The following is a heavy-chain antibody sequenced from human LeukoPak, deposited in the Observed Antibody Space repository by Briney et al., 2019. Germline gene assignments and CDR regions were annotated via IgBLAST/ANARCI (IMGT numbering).Heavy chain of an antibody. J-gene: IGHJ4*02. CDR3: XXDAVDTDFDY. V-gene: IGHV3-30*02. Sequence: CXASAFTFSSYGMHWVRQTPGKGLEWVAYIKYDRTNEQYAHSVKGRFRIARDNCNNIMYLKMNRLRTEETAVYYXXXDAVDTDFDYWGQGTLVTVSS. CDR2: IKYDRTNE. D-gene: IGHD5-18*01. CDR1: AFTFSSYG.